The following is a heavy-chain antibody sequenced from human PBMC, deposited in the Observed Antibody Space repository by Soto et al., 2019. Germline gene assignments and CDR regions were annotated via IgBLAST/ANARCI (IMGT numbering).Heavy chain of an antibody. CDR3: ARYRFSGSWSKFDY. V-gene: IGHV4-31*03. CDR2: LYYNGTT. J-gene: IGHJ4*02. CDR1: AIYISSSSYH. Sequence: SETLSLTCSVSAIYISSSSYHWTWIRQHPGKGLEWIGFLYYNGTTYYSPSLKSRIVISADTSNNQFSLILSSVTAADTAVYYCARYRFSGSWSKFDYWGQGILVTVSS. D-gene: IGHD6-13*01.